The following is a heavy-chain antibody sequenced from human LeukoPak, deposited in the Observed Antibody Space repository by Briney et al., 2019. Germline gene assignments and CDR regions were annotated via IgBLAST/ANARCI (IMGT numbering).Heavy chain of an antibody. CDR1: GYTFTGYY. D-gene: IGHD4-17*01. V-gene: IGHV1-2*02. CDR3: ARDDDYGDYSYYYCYYGMDV. J-gene: IGHJ6*02. Sequence: GASVKVSCKASGYTFTGYYMHWVRQAPGQGLEWMGWINPNSGGTNYAQKLQGRVTMTRDTSISTAYMELSRLRSDDTAVYYCARDDDYGDYSYYYCYYGMDVWGQGTTVTVSS. CDR2: INPNSGGT.